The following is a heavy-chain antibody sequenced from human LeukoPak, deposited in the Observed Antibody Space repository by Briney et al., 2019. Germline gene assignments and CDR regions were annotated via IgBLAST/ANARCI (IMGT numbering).Heavy chain of an antibody. CDR3: ARVTSSGYQFDY. V-gene: IGHV1-24*01. CDR2: FDPEDGET. D-gene: IGHD3-22*01. CDR1: GYTLTELS. Sequence: ASVKVSCKVSGYTLTELSMHWVRQAPGKGLEWMGGFDPEDGETIYAQKFQGRVTMTEDTSTDTAYMELSSLRSEDTAVYYCARVTSSGYQFDYWGQGTLVTVSS. J-gene: IGHJ4*02.